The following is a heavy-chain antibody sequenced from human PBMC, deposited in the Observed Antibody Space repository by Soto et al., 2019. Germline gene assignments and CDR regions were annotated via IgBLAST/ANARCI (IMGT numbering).Heavy chain of an antibody. CDR1: GYAFTSCG. D-gene: IGHD3-10*01. J-gene: IGHJ4*02. Sequence: ASVKVSSEASGYAFTSCGICWVRQAPVKGLEWMELISAYNSNTNYAQKLQGRVTMTTDSSTSTAYMELRSLRSDDTAVYYCARVGPLGFGELFGPPILDYWVQGTLDTGSA. CDR2: ISAYNSNT. CDR3: ARVGPLGFGELFGPPILDY. V-gene: IGHV1-18*01.